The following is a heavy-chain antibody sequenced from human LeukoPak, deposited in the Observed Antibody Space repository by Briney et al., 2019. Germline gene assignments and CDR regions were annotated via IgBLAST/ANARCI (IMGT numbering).Heavy chain of an antibody. CDR1: GGSISSGSNY. CDR3: AQIGGRFDL. J-gene: IGHJ5*02. D-gene: IGHD3-16*01. V-gene: IGHV4-61*02. Sequence: SETLSLTCTVSGGSISSGSNYWSWIRQPAGKGLEWIGRVDTSGSTNYSPSLKSRVAISVDTSKNQFSLKLTSVTAADTAVYYCAQIGGRFDLWGQGTLVTVSS. CDR2: VDTSGST.